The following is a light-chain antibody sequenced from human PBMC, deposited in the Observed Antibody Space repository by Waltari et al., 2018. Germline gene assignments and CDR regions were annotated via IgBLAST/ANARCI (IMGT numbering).Light chain of an antibody. CDR3: QNHEKLPAT. V-gene: IGKV3-20*01. Sequence: EIVLTQSPGTLSLSPGERATLACRASQSVSGFLAWYQHKPGQAPRLLIYHASNRATGIPDRFSGSGSGTDFSLTISRLEPEDFAVYYCQNHEKLPATFGQGTKVEI. J-gene: IGKJ1*01. CDR1: QSVSGF. CDR2: HAS.